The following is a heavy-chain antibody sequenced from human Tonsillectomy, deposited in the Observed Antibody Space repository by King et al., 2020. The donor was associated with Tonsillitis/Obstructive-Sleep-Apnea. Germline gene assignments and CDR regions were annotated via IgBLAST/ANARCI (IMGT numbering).Heavy chain of an antibody. J-gene: IGHJ3*02. CDR1: GGSISIIGYY. CDR2: IYYSGST. CDR3: ARPIWVDYDHNSADEGGAFDI. D-gene: IGHD4-23*01. V-gene: IGHV4-39*01. Sequence: QLQESGPGLVKPSETLSLTCTVSGGSISIIGYYWGWIRQPPGKGLEWIGSIYYSGSTYYNPSLKSRVTISVDTSKNQASLKLTSVTAADTAVYYCARPIWVDYDHNSADEGGAFDIWGQGTMVTVSS.